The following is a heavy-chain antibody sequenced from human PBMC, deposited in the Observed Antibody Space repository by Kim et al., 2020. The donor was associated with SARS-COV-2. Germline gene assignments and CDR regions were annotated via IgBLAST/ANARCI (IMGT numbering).Heavy chain of an antibody. D-gene: IGHD1-1*01. CDR2: IRSKANSYAT. V-gene: IGHV3-73*01. Sequence: GGSLRLSCAASGFTFSGSAMHWVRQASGKGLERVGRIRSKANSYATAYAASVKGRFTIARDDSKSTAYLQMNSLKTEDTAVYYCTSVPGTTFASWDAFEVWGQGTMVTVSS. CDR1: GFTFSGSA. CDR3: TSVPGTTFASWDAFEV. J-gene: IGHJ3*01.